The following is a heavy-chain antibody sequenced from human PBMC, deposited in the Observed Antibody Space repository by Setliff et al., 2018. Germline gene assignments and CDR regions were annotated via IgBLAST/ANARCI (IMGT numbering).Heavy chain of an antibody. CDR1: GYTFSTYG. CDR2: ISAYNGNT. CDR3: ARHGGTCNVCNWFDP. Sequence: ASVKVSCKDSGYTFSTYGISWVRQAPGQGLEWMGWISAYNGNTNYAQRFQGRVTMTTDTSTSTAYMELRSLRSDDTAVYYCARHGGTCNVCNWFDPWGQGILVTVSS. J-gene: IGHJ5*02. V-gene: IGHV1-18*01. D-gene: IGHD2-15*01.